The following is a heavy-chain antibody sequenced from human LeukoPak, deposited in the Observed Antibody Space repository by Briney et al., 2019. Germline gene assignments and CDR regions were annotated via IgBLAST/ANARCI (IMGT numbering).Heavy chain of an antibody. V-gene: IGHV1-18*01. CDR3: ARVLSSTGSTGRYMDV. D-gene: IGHD2-2*01. CDR2: IITYNGNT. Sequence: ASVKVSCKTSGYTFTSYGLSWVRQAPGQGLEWMGCIITYNGNTYYSQKLQGRVTMTTDTSTSTAYMELRSLRSDDTALYYCARVLSSTGSTGRYMDVWGKGTTVTVSS. CDR1: GYTFTSYG. J-gene: IGHJ6*03.